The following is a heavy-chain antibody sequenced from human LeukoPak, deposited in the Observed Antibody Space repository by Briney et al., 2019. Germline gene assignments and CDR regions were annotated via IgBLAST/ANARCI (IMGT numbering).Heavy chain of an antibody. CDR2: ISSSSSYI. D-gene: IGHD5-24*01. Sequence: GGSLRLSCAASGFTFSSYSMDWVRQAPGKGLEWVSSISSSSSYIYYADSVKGRFTISRDNAKNSLYLQMNSLRAEDTAVYYCARAVRWRWLQRYYYYYMDVWGKGTTVTVSS. J-gene: IGHJ6*03. CDR3: ARAVRWRWLQRYYYYYMDV. V-gene: IGHV3-21*01. CDR1: GFTFSSYS.